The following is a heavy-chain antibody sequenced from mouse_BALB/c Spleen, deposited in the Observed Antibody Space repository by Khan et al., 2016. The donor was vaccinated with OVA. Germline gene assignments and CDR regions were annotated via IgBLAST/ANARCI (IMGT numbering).Heavy chain of an antibody. D-gene: IGHD1-2*01. V-gene: IGHV1S82*01. Sequence: QVQLQQPGAELVRPGASVKLSCKAAGYSFTSYWMNWMKQRPGQGLEWIGIIHPSDSDTRLNQKFKDKATLTVDKSSSTAYMQLSSPTPEDSAVCYYARGTTASYWYFDVWGAGTTVTVSS. CDR2: IHPSDSDT. CDR3: ARGTTASYWYFDV. J-gene: IGHJ1*01. CDR1: GYSFTSYW.